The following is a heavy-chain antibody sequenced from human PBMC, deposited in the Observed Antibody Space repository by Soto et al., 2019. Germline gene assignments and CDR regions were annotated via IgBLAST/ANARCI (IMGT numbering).Heavy chain of an antibody. V-gene: IGHV3-21*01. D-gene: IGHD3-10*01. CDR2: ISSSSSYI. Sequence: PGESLRLSCAASGFTFSSYSMNWVRQAPGKGLEWVSSISSSSSYIYYADSVKGRFTISRDNAKNSLYLQMNSLRAEDTAVYYCARRRFSLSYSLDYWGHGTLVTVSS. CDR3: ARRRFSLSYSLDY. J-gene: IGHJ4*01. CDR1: GFTFSSYS.